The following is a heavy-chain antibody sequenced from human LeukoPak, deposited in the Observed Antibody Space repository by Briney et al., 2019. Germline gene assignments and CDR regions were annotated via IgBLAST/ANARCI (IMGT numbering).Heavy chain of an antibody. J-gene: IGHJ4*02. CDR1: GFTFSSYA. Sequence: GGSLRLSCAASGFTFSSYAMSWVRQAPGKGLEWVSAISGSGGSTYYADSVKGRFTISRDNSKNTLYLQMNSLRAEDTAVYYCVKDLLPSGGSPITYAYWGQGTLVTVSS. D-gene: IGHD2-15*01. CDR3: VKDLLPSGGSPITYAY. V-gene: IGHV3-23*01. CDR2: ISGSGGST.